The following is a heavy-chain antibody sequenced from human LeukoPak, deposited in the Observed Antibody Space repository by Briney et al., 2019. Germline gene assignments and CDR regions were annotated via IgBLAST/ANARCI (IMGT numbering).Heavy chain of an antibody. CDR3: VHKGADYSLDY. V-gene: IGHV2-5*01. CDR2: IYWNGDK. CDR1: GFSLRTTGVG. J-gene: IGHJ4*02. Sequence: SGPTLVNPTQTLTLTCTCSGFSLRTTGVGVGWIRQPPGKALEWLALIYWNGDKRYSPSLRSRVTITKDTSKNQVVLTMTSVDPVDTAMYYCVHKGADYSLDYWGQGTLVTVSS. D-gene: IGHD4-11*01.